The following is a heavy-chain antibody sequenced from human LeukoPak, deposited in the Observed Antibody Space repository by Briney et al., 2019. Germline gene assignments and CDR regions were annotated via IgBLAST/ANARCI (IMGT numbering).Heavy chain of an antibody. D-gene: IGHD6-13*01. Sequence: GWSLRLSCAASGFTFSSYWMHWVRQAPGKGVVWISRIKTDGSSTSYADSVKGRFTISRDNAKNTVYLQMNSLRVEDTAVYYCATGTSSSWYEFDYWGQGTLVTVSS. CDR2: IKTDGSST. J-gene: IGHJ4*02. CDR3: ATGTSSSWYEFDY. CDR1: GFTFSSYW. V-gene: IGHV3-74*01.